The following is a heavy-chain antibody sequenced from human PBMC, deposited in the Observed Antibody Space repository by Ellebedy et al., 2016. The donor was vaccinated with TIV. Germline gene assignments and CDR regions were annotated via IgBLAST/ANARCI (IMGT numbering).Heavy chain of an antibody. CDR1: GFTFSAYG. V-gene: IGHV3-30*02. J-gene: IGHJ4*02. D-gene: IGHD3-10*01. CDR2: IRYAGSNK. CDR3: AGLWFGDSPRDNSDY. Sequence: GESLKISCAASGFTFSAYGMHWVRQAPGKGLEWVTYIRYAGSNKYYADSVKGRFTISRDNSKNTLFLEINSLRAEDTAIYYCAGLWFGDSPRDNSDYWGRGTLVTVSS.